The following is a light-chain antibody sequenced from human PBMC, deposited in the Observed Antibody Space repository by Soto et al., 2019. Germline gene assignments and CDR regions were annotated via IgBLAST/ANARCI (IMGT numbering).Light chain of an antibody. CDR2: KNN. Sequence: QPVLTQPPSASGTPGQRVTISCSGSRTNIGSNYVYWYQQVPGTTPKLLIHKNNQRPSGVPDRFSGSKSDTSASLAISGLRSEDEADYYCATWDDSLSGHVVFGGGTKLTVL. CDR1: RTNIGSNY. CDR3: ATWDDSLSGHVV. V-gene: IGLV1-47*01. J-gene: IGLJ2*01.